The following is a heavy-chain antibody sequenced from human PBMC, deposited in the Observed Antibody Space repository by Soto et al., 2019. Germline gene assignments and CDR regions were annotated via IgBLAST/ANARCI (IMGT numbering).Heavy chain of an antibody. CDR2: ISAYNGNT. CDR3: ARTSGYSSTDNWFDP. CDR1: GYTFTSCG. V-gene: IGHV1-18*01. D-gene: IGHD6-13*01. J-gene: IGHJ5*02. Sequence: QVQLVQSGAEVKKPGASVKVSCKASGYTFTSCGISWVRQSPGQGLEWMGWISAYNGNTNNAQKFQGRVAVTTDTSTSTAYMELMNLRSDDTAVYYCARTSGYSSTDNWFDPWGQGTLVTVSS.